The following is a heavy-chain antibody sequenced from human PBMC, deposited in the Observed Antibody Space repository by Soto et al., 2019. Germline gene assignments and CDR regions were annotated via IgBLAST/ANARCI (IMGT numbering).Heavy chain of an antibody. Sequence: TSETLSLTCTVSGGSISNYYWTWIRQPPGKALEWIGYIYYSGSTNYNPSLKSRVIISVDTSKNQFSLKLSSVTAADTAMYYCARHLGLILAAPNFDYWGQGTLVTVSS. CDR3: ARHLGLILAAPNFDY. D-gene: IGHD3-16*01. V-gene: IGHV4-59*08. J-gene: IGHJ4*02. CDR1: GGSISNYY. CDR2: IYYSGST.